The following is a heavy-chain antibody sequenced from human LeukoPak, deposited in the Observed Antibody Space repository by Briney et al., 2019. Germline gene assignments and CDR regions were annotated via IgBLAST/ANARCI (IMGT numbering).Heavy chain of an antibody. D-gene: IGHD5-18*01. V-gene: IGHV4-34*01. CDR3: ARGVGYSYGNFDY. J-gene: IGHJ4*02. Sequence: SETLSLTCAVYGGSFSGYYWSWIRQPPGKGLEWIGEINHSGSTNYNPSLKSRVTISVDTSKNQFSLKLSSMTAADTAVYYCARGVGYSYGNFDYWGQGTLVTVSS. CDR2: INHSGST. CDR1: GGSFSGYY.